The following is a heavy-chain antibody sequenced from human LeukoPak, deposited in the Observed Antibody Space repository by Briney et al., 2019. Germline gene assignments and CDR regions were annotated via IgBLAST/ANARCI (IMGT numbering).Heavy chain of an antibody. D-gene: IGHD2-2*01. CDR3: ARGLHRPGDWFDP. J-gene: IGHJ5*02. Sequence: ASVTVSCKASGYTFTSYYMHWVRQAPGQGLEWMGIINPSGGSTSYAQKFQGRVTMARDTSTSTVYMELSSLRSEDTAVYYCARGLHRPGDWFDPWGQGTLVTVSS. V-gene: IGHV1-46*01. CDR1: GYTFTSYY. CDR2: INPSGGST.